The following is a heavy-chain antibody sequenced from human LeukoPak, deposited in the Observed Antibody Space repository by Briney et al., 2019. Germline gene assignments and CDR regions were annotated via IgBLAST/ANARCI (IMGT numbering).Heavy chain of an antibody. CDR3: ASQTHYDIPNWGYYFDY. V-gene: IGHV7-4-1*02. CDR2: INTNTGNP. D-gene: IGHD3-9*01. Sequence: ASVKVSCTASGYTFTSYAMNWVRQAPGQGLEWMGWINTNTGNPTYAQGFTGRFVFSLDTSVSTAYLQISSLKAEDTAVYYCASQTHYDIPNWGYYFDYWGQGTLVTVSS. J-gene: IGHJ4*02. CDR1: GYTFTSYA.